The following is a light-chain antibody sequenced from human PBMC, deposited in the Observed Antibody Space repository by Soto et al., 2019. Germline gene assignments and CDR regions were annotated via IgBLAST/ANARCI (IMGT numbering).Light chain of an antibody. CDR2: DAS. J-gene: IGKJ5*01. Sequence: DIQMTQSPSTLSATVGDRVTITCRASQSISSWLAWYQQKPGKAPKLLIYDASTLESGVPSRFTGRGSGTEFTLTISSLQSEDFAVYYCQQYSNWPPITFGQGTRLAIK. V-gene: IGKV1-5*01. CDR1: QSISSW. CDR3: QQYSNWPPIT.